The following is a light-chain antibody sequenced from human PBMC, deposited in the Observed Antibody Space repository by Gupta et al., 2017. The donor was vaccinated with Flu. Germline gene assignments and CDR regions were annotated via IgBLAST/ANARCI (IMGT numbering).Light chain of an antibody. V-gene: IGKV1-39*01. CDR2: AAS. J-gene: IGKJ4*01. CDR1: QNISSY. Sequence: DIQVTQSPSSLSASVGDRVTITRRARQNISSYLNWYQQKPGKAPKLLIYAASSLQSGVPSRFSGSGSGTDFTLTISRLQPEDFATYYCQQSDSTPRTFGGGTKVEIK. CDR3: QQSDSTPRT.